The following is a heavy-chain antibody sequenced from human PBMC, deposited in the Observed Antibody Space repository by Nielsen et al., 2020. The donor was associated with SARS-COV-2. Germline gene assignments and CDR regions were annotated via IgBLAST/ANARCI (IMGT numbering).Heavy chain of an antibody. J-gene: IGHJ4*02. V-gene: IGHV3-30*02. CDR1: GFTFSSYG. D-gene: IGHD5-18*01. CDR2: IRYDGNNK. Sequence: GGSLRLSCAASGFTFSSYGMHWARQAPGKGLEWVAFIRYDGNNKYYADSVKGRFTISRDNSKNTLYLQMNSLRAEDTAVYYCARDHAPSGYTYVPFDYWGQGTLVTSPQ. CDR3: ARDHAPSGYTYVPFDY.